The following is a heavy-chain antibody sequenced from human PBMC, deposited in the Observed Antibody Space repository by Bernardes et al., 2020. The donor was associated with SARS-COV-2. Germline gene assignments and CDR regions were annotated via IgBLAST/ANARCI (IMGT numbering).Heavy chain of an antibody. CDR2: INSVGSST. J-gene: IGHJ3*02. Sequence: GGSLRLSCAASGFTFSSYWMHWVRQAPGKGLVWVSRINSVGSSTSYADSVKGRFTISRDNAKNTLYLQMNSLRAEDTAVYYCARVNDYYDSSGYYNDAFDIWGQGTMVTVSS. CDR3: ARVNDYYDSSGYYNDAFDI. CDR1: GFTFSSYW. D-gene: IGHD3-22*01. V-gene: IGHV3-74*01.